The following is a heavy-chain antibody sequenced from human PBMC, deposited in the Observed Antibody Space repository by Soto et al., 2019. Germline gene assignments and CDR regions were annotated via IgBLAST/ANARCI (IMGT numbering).Heavy chain of an antibody. CDR3: ARDATDGIAVAGTQGMDV. CDR2: IIPIFGTA. CDR1: GGTFSSYA. J-gene: IGHJ6*02. D-gene: IGHD6-19*01. Sequence: SVKVSCKASGGTFSSYAISWVRQAPGQGLEWMGGIIPIFGTANYAQKFQGRVTITADESTSTAYMELSSLRSEDTAVYYCARDATDGIAVAGTQGMDVWGQGTTVTVSS. V-gene: IGHV1-69*13.